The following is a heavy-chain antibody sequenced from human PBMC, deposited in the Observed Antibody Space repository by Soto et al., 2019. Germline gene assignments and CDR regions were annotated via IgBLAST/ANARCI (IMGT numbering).Heavy chain of an antibody. CDR3: ARNSMMDV. Sequence: PGGSLRLSCAASGCAVSNHYMNWVRQAPGKGLEWVSIIRTTGSTYYTDSVKGRFTISRDNSKNTVSLEMNSLRVEDTAVYYCARNSMMDVWGQGTTVTVSS. CDR1: GCAVSNHY. V-gene: IGHV3-53*01. CDR2: IRTTGST. J-gene: IGHJ6*02.